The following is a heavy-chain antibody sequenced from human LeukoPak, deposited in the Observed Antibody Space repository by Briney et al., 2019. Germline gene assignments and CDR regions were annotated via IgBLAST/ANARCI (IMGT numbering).Heavy chain of an antibody. V-gene: IGHV3-30*02. Sequence: SGGSLRLSCAASGFTFSSYGMHWVRQAPGKGLEWVVFIRYDGNNKYYADSVKGRFTISRDNSKNTLYLQMNSLRAEDTAVYYCVSSIFFYYGSESSHFWGQGTLVTVSS. D-gene: IGHD3-10*01. CDR3: VSSIFFYYGSESSHF. CDR2: IRYDGNNK. J-gene: IGHJ4*02. CDR1: GFTFSSYG.